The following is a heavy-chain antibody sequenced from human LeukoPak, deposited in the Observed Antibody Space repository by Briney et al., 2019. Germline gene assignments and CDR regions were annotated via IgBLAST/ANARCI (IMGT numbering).Heavy chain of an antibody. D-gene: IGHD4-17*01. J-gene: IGHJ6*03. Sequence: PSETLSLTCTVSGGSISSYYWSWIRQPPGKGLEWIGYIYYSGSTNYNPSLKSRVTISVDTSKNQFSLKLSSVTAADTAVYYCASSGTVTSVGYYYYYMDVWGKGTTVTISS. V-gene: IGHV4-59*01. CDR1: GGSISSYY. CDR3: ASSGTVTSVGYYYYYMDV. CDR2: IYYSGST.